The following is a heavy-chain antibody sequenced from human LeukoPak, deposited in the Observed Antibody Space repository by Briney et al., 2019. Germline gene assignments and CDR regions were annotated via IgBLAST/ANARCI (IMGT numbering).Heavy chain of an antibody. CDR2: ISYDGSNK. CDR3: VRDSSYYGDYPPR. V-gene: IGHV3-30*03. J-gene: IGHJ4*02. Sequence: GRSLRLSCAASGFTFSSYGMHWVRQAPGKGLEWVAVISYDGSNKYYADSVKGRFTISRDNSKNTLYLQMNSLRAEDTAVYYCVRDSSYYGDYPPRWGQGTLVTVSS. D-gene: IGHD4-17*01. CDR1: GFTFSSYG.